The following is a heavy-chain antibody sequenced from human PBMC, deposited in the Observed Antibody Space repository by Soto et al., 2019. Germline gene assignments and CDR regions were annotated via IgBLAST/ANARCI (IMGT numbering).Heavy chain of an antibody. Sequence: QVTLKESGPVLVKPTETLTLTCTVSGFSLSNGRMGVSWIRQPPGKALEWLAHIFSSDEKSYSTSLKSSLTISNDTSQSQVVLIMTNMDPVDTATYYCARMGYSYGYVAEYFQHWGQGTLVTVSS. V-gene: IGHV2-26*01. CDR1: GFSLSNGRMG. J-gene: IGHJ1*01. CDR2: IFSSDEK. D-gene: IGHD5-18*01. CDR3: ARMGYSYGYVAEYFQH.